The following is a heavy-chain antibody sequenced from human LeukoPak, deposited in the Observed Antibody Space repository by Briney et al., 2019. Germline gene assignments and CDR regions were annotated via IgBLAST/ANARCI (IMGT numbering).Heavy chain of an antibody. CDR2: IYYSGST. D-gene: IGHD6-19*01. CDR3: ARLTQQWLGTYYFDY. V-gene: IGHV4-31*03. CDR1: GGSISSSGYY. Sequence: PSQTLSLTCTVSGGSISSSGYYWSWIRQHPGKGLEWIGYIYYSGSTYYNPSLKSRITISVDTSKNQFSLKLSSVTAADTAVYYCARLTQQWLGTYYFDYWGQGTLVTVSS. J-gene: IGHJ4*02.